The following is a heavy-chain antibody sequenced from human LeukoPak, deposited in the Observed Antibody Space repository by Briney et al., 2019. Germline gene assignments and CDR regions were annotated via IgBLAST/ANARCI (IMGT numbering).Heavy chain of an antibody. J-gene: IGHJ5*02. D-gene: IGHD1-1*01. Sequence: ASVKVSCKASGYTFTTYAMHWVRQAPGQRLEWMGWINAGNGNTKYSQKFQGRVTITRDTSASTAYMELSSLRSEDTAVYYCATSGTTGTFGDWFDPWGQGTLVTVSS. CDR1: GYTFTTYA. CDR2: INAGNGNT. V-gene: IGHV1-3*01. CDR3: ATSGTTGTFGDWFDP.